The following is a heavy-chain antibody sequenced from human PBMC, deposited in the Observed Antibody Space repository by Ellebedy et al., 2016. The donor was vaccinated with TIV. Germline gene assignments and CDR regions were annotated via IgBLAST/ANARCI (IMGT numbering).Heavy chain of an antibody. CDR1: GYTFPSYG. J-gene: IGHJ4*02. CDR2: ISASNGDT. Sequence: AASVKVSCKASGYTFPSYGISWVRQAPGQGLEWMGWISASNGDTNYAQNLQGRVTMTTDTSTSTVYMELRSLRSDDTAVYYCARPYYDILTGYSYYFDYWGQGTLVTVSS. V-gene: IGHV1-18*01. D-gene: IGHD3-9*01. CDR3: ARPYYDILTGYSYYFDY.